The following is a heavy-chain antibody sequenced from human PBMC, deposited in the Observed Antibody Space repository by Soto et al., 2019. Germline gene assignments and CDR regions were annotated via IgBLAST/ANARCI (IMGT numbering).Heavy chain of an antibody. Sequence: SETLSLTCAVYGGSFSGYYWSWIRQPPGKGLEWIGSIYYSGSTYYNPSLKSRVTISVDTSKNQFSLKLSSVTAADTAVYYCARHSYGDYGEFDYWGQGTLVTVSS. J-gene: IGHJ4*02. D-gene: IGHD4-17*01. CDR1: GGSFSGYY. V-gene: IGHV4-34*01. CDR3: ARHSYGDYGEFDY. CDR2: IYYSGST.